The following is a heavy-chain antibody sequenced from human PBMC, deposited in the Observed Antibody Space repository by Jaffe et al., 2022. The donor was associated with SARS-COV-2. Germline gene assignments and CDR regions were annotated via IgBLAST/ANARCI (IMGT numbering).Heavy chain of an antibody. V-gene: IGHV3-13*01. CDR3: ARSPRGAAGGGMDV. J-gene: IGHJ6*02. D-gene: IGHD6-13*01. CDR2: IGTAGDT. Sequence: EVQLVESGGGLVQPGGSLRLSCAASGFTFSSYDMHWVRQATGKGLEWVSAIGTAGDTYYPGSVKGRFTISRENAKNSLYLQMNSLRAGDTAVYYCARSPRGAAGGGMDVWGQGTTVTVSS. CDR1: GFTFSSYD.